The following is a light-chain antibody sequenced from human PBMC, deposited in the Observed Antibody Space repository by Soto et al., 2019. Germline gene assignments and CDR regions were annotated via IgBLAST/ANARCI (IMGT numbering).Light chain of an antibody. V-gene: IGKV3-20*01. CDR1: QSVSSNY. J-gene: IGKJ5*01. Sequence: EIVLTQSPGTLSLSPGERATLSCRTSQSVSSNYLALYQQKPGQAPRLFIYGASSRATGFPARFSGSGSGTDFTLTISRLEPEDFAVYYCQQYGSSLITFGQGTRLEIK. CDR2: GAS. CDR3: QQYGSSLIT.